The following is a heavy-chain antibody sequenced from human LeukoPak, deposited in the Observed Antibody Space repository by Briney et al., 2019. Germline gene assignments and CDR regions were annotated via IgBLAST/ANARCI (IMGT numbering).Heavy chain of an antibody. V-gene: IGHV3-33*01. Sequence: GGSLRLSCAASGFTFSSYGMHWVRQAPGKGLEWVAVIWYDGSNKYYADSVKGRFTISRDNSKNTLYLQMNSLRAEDTAVYYCARGFGGGSFYYYYGMDVWGQGTTVTVSS. J-gene: IGHJ6*02. CDR2: IWYDGSNK. CDR3: ARGFGGGSFYYYYGMDV. D-gene: IGHD2-15*01. CDR1: GFTFSSYG.